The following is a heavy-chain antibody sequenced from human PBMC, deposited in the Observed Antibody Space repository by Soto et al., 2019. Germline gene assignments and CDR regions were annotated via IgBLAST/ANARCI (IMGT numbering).Heavy chain of an antibody. D-gene: IGHD2-21*02. V-gene: IGHV3-33*08. CDR3: ARDQGDG. CDR2: IWYDRSDT. J-gene: IGHJ4*02. Sequence: GGSPRLSCAASGFTFSSYGMHWVRQAPGKGLEWVAVIWYDRSDTYYEDSVKGRLTLSRDNSKKTLYLQMNSLRAEDTAVYYCARDQGDGWGQGTLVTVSS. CDR1: GFTFSSYG.